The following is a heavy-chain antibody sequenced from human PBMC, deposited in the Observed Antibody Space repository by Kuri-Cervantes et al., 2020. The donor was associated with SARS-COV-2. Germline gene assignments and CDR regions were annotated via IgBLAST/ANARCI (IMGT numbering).Heavy chain of an antibody. CDR3: ARRPPYCSGGSCYYYYYGMDV. V-gene: IGHV1-2*02. D-gene: IGHD2-15*01. CDR2: INPNSGGT. Sequence: ASVKVSCKASGYTFTGYYMHWVRQAPGQGLEWMGWINPNSGGTNYAQKFQGRVTMTRDTSISTAYMELSRLRSDDTAVYYCARRPPYCSGGSCYYYYYGMDVWGRGTTVTVSS. CDR1: GYTFTGYY. J-gene: IGHJ6*02.